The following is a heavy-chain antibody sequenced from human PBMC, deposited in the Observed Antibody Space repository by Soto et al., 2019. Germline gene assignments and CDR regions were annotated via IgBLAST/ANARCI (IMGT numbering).Heavy chain of an antibody. D-gene: IGHD3-22*01. Sequence: EVQLVESGGGLVKPGGSLRLSCAASGFPFSSNSMNWFRQAPGKGLEWVPSIRSSSSYIYYADSVKARLTISRDNAKNSLYLQMNSLRAEDTAVYYCARGLYYYDSSGYYSPWGQGTLVTVSS. CDR3: ARGLYYYDSSGYYSP. V-gene: IGHV3-21*01. J-gene: IGHJ5*02. CDR1: GFPFSSNS. CDR2: IRSSSSYI.